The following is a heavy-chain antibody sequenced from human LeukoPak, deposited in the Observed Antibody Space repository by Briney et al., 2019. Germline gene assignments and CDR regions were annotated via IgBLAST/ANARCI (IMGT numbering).Heavy chain of an antibody. D-gene: IGHD1-7*01. CDR1: GFTFGNAW. J-gene: IGHJ4*02. V-gene: IGHV3-15*01. CDR2: IKSKTDGGTT. CDR3: TTGKLELSPY. Sequence: KTGGSLRLSCAASGFTFGNAWMSWVRQAPEKGLEWVGRIKSKTDGGTTDYAAPVKGRFTISRDDSKNTLYLQMNSLKTEDTAVYYCTTGKLELSPYWGQGTLVTVSS.